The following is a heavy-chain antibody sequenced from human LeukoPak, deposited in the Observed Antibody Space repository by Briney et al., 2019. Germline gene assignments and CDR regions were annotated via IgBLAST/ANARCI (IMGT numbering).Heavy chain of an antibody. Sequence: GRSLRLSCAASGFTFSSYGMHWARQAPGKGLEWVGRIKSKTDGGTTDYAPPVKGRFTISRDDSENTLDLQMNSLKTEDTAVYYCTTDRFNWGQGTLVTVSS. CDR1: GFTFSSYG. J-gene: IGHJ4*02. CDR3: TTDRFN. CDR2: IKSKTDGGTT. D-gene: IGHD3-16*01. V-gene: IGHV3-15*01.